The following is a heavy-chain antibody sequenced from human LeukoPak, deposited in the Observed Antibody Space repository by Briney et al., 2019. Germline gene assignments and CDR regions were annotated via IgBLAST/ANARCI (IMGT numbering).Heavy chain of an antibody. V-gene: IGHV3-30*18. CDR1: GFTFSSYG. CDR3: AKGGRRESFDY. CDR2: ISYDGSNK. Sequence: PGGSLRLSCAASGFTFSSYGMHWVRQAPGKGLEWVAVISYDGSNKYYADSVKGRFTISRDNSKNTLYLQMNSLRAEDTAVYYCAKGGRRESFDYWGQGTLVTVSS. J-gene: IGHJ4*02. D-gene: IGHD3-10*01.